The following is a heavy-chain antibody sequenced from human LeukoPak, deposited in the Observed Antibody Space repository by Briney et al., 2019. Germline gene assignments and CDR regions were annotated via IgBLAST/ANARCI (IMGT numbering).Heavy chain of an antibody. CDR2: IRYGGINK. CDR1: GFNFSSFG. D-gene: IGHD4-23*01. Sequence: GGSLRLSCAASGFNFSSFGMHWVRQAPGKGLEWVTFIRYGGINKYYADSVKGRFTISRDNSGNTMYLQINSLRPEDTAVYYCARSYGGNYFDYWGQGTLVTVSS. CDR3: ARSYGGNYFDY. V-gene: IGHV3-30*02. J-gene: IGHJ4*02.